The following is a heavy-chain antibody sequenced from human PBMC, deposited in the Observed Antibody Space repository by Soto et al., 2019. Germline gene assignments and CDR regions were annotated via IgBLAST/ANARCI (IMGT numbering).Heavy chain of an antibody. CDR2: IYYSGST. CDR1: GGSISSYY. Sequence: SETLSLTCTVSGGSISSYYWSWIRQPPGKGLEWIGYIYYSGSTNYNPSLKSRVTISVDTPKNQFSLKLSSVTAADTAVYYCARLGLEYSSSSAAFDIWGQGTMVTVSS. CDR3: ARLGLEYSSSSAAFDI. J-gene: IGHJ3*02. V-gene: IGHV4-59*08. D-gene: IGHD6-6*01.